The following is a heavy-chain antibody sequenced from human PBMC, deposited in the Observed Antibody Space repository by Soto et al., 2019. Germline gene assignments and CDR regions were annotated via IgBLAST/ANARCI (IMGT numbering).Heavy chain of an antibody. V-gene: IGHV4-39*01. J-gene: IGHJ6*02. CDR1: GGSISSSSYY. D-gene: IGHD6-19*01. CDR2: IYYSGST. Sequence: PSETLSLTCTVSGGSISSSSYYWGWIRQPPGKGLEWIGSIYYSGSTYYNPSLKSRATISVDTSKNQFSLKLSSVTAADTAVYYCASKSIAVAGSAYYYGMDVWGQGTTVT. CDR3: ASKSIAVAGSAYYYGMDV.